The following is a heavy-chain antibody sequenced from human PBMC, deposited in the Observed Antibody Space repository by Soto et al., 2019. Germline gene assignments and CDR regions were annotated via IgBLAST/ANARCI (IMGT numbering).Heavy chain of an antibody. J-gene: IGHJ4*02. CDR3: AGPYWVNYEGDD. Sequence: PXETLSLPCTVSGGSIGRRYNYWAWIRQPPGKGLEWIGSIHYSGSTYYNPSLKSRVTIAVDTSKNQFSLKMSSVTAPDTAVYYCAGPYWVNYEGDDWGQGVLVTVSS. CDR2: IHYSGST. V-gene: IGHV4-39*01. D-gene: IGHD1-7*01. CDR1: GGSIGRRYNY.